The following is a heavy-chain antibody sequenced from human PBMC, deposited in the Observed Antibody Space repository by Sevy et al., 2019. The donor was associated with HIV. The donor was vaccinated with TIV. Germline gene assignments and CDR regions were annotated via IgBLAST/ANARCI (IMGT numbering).Heavy chain of an antibody. V-gene: IGHV3-30-3*01. CDR1: EFMFSTYA. D-gene: IGHD4-17*01. Sequence: GGSLRLSCAASEFMFSTYAMHWVRQAPGKGLEWVAVISYDGSSHYYADSVKGRFTISRDNSKSTLYLQMNSLSAEDAAVYYCANYQQRAATIEYWGQGTLVTVSS. CDR3: ANYQQRAATIEY. CDR2: ISYDGSSH. J-gene: IGHJ4*02.